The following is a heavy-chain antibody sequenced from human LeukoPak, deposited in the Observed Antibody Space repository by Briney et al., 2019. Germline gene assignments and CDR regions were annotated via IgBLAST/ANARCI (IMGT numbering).Heavy chain of an antibody. CDR1: GFTFSNYE. V-gene: IGHV3-48*03. CDR3: AKDFSVYYYDSRVLDY. D-gene: IGHD3-22*01. CDR2: ISNFGDII. J-gene: IGHJ4*02. Sequence: GGSLRLSCAASGFTFSNYEMNWVRQAPGKGLEWISHISNFGDIIHYADSVEGRFTISRDNDKNSIYLQMNSLRAEDTAVYYCAKDFSVYYYDSRVLDYWGQGTLVTVSS.